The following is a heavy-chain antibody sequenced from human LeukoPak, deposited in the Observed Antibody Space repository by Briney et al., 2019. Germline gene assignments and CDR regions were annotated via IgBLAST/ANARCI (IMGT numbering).Heavy chain of an antibody. D-gene: IGHD1-7*01. Sequence: GGSLRLSCAASGFIFSSYAMHWVRQAPGKGPEWVAIIWYDGSNKYYAESVEGRFTISRDNSKNTLYLQMNSLRAEDTAVYSCARGDWNYDGDRSGFDYWGQGTLVTVSS. CDR1: GFIFSSYA. V-gene: IGHV3-33*01. CDR3: ARGDWNYDGDRSGFDY. CDR2: IWYDGSNK. J-gene: IGHJ4*02.